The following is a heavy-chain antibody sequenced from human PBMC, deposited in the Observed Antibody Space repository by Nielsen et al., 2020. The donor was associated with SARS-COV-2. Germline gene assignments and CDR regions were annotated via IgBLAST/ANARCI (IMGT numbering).Heavy chain of an antibody. CDR3: ARDNDFWSGYYLDY. Sequence: GGSLRLSCAASGFTFSSYGMHWVRQAPGKGLEWVAVIWYDGSNKYYADSVKGRFTTSRDNSKNTLYLQMNSLRAEDTAVYYCARDNDFWSGYYLDYWGQGTLVTVSS. J-gene: IGHJ4*02. V-gene: IGHV3-33*01. CDR2: IWYDGSNK. CDR1: GFTFSSYG. D-gene: IGHD3-3*01.